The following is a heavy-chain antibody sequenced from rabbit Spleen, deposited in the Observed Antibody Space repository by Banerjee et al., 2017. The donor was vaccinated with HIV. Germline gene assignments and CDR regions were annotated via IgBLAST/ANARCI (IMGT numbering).Heavy chain of an antibody. CDR3: ARGGIGGVALDL. Sequence: QQLVESGGGLVQPGASLTLTCTASGFSFISGYYMCWVRQAPGKGLEWSACIAAGSAGTTYYAIWAKGRFTISKTSSTTVTLQMTSLTAADTATYFCARGGIGGVALDLWGPGTLVTVS. D-gene: IGHD5-1*01. J-gene: IGHJ4*01. CDR2: IAAGSAGTT. CDR1: GFSFISGYY. V-gene: IGHV1S40*01.